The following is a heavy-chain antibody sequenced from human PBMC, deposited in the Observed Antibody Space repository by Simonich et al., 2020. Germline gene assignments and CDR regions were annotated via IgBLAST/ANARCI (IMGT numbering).Heavy chain of an antibody. D-gene: IGHD6-13*01. CDR2: KTYDESKK. V-gene: IGHV3-30*07. CDR3: ARELSKNGEAAAGYYFDY. Sequence: QVQLVESGGGVVQPGRSLRLSCAASGLTFSSYAMHWVSQAPGKGLEVWEGKTYDESKKYYADSGMGRFTISRDNSKNTLYLQMNSLRAEDTAVYYCARELSKNGEAAAGYYFDYWGQGTLVTVSS. J-gene: IGHJ4*02. CDR1: GLTFSSYA.